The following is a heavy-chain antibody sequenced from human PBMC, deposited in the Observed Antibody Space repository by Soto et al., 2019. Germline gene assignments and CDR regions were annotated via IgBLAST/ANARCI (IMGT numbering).Heavy chain of an antibody. CDR3: ARALGITIFGVVIIQTNWFDP. V-gene: IGHV4-31*03. D-gene: IGHD3-3*01. Sequence: PSETLSLTCTVSGGSISSGGYYWSWIRQHPGKGLEWIGYIYYSGSTYYNPSLKSRVTISVDTSKNQFSLKLSSVTAADTAVYYCARALGITIFGVVIIQTNWFDPWAQGTLVTVSS. CDR1: GGSISSGGYY. J-gene: IGHJ5*02. CDR2: IYYSGST.